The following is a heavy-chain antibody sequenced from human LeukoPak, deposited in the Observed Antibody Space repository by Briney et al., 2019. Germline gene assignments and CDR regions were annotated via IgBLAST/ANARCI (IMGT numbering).Heavy chain of an antibody. CDR2: INHSGST. J-gene: IGHJ3*02. Sequence: RSETLSLTCAVYGGSFSGYYWSWIRQPPGRKLEWIGEINHSGSTNYNPSLTSRATISVDTSKNQCSLKLSSVTAADTAVYYCARVDMGGISPDAFDIWGQGTMVTVSS. CDR1: GGSFSGYY. CDR3: ARVDMGGISPDAFDI. V-gene: IGHV4-34*01. D-gene: IGHD3-16*02.